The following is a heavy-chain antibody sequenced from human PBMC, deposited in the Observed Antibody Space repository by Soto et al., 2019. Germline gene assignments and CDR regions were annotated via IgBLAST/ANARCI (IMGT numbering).Heavy chain of an antibody. CDR1: GGSISNGGYY. CDR2: IYFSGST. J-gene: IGHJ4*02. V-gene: IGHV4-31*11. Sequence: SETLSLTCAVSGGSISNGGYYWSWIRQHPGKDLEWIGSIYFSGSTYYNPSLKSRVTISVATSKNQFSLKLSSVTAADTAVYYCARGDTLMVYDYWGQGTLVTVSS. D-gene: IGHD1-20*01. CDR3: ARGDTLMVYDY.